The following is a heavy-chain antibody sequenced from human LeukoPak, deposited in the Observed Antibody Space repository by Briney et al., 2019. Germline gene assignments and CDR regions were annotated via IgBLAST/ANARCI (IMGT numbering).Heavy chain of an antibody. CDR3: ATGGDYFGSGNNDAFDI. V-gene: IGHV1-2*04. CDR2: INPNSGGT. Sequence: ASVKVSCKASGYTFTGYYMHWVRQAPGQGLEWLGWINPNSGGTNYAQKFQGWVTMTRDTSISTAYMELSRLRSDDTAVYYCATGGDYFGSGNNDAFDIWGQGTMVTVSS. J-gene: IGHJ3*02. CDR1: GYTFTGYY. D-gene: IGHD3-10*01.